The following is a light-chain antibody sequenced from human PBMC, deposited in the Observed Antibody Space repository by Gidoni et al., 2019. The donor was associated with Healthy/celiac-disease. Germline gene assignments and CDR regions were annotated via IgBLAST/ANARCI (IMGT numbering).Light chain of an antibody. CDR2: AAS. CDR1: QGISSY. CDR3: KQLNSYPPMYT. V-gene: IGKV1-9*01. Sequence: IQLTQSPSSLSASVGERVTITCRASQGISSYLAWYQQKPGKAPKLMIYAASTLQSGVPSRFSGSGSGTDFTLTISSLQPEDFATYYCKQLNSYPPMYTCXQXTKLEIK. J-gene: IGKJ2*01.